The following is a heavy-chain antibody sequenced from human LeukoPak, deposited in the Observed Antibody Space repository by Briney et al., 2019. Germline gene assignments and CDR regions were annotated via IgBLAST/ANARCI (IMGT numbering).Heavy chain of an antibody. J-gene: IGHJ4*02. V-gene: IGHV3-7*01. Sequence: QSGGSLRLSCAASGFIVTNAWMNWVRQAPGKGLEWVANIKQDGSEKYYVDSVKGRFTISRDNAKNSLYLQMNSLRAEDTAVYYCARDRAAVAGKRLDYWGQGTLVTVSS. CDR2: IKQDGSEK. D-gene: IGHD6-19*01. CDR3: ARDRAAVAGKRLDY. CDR1: GFIVTNAW.